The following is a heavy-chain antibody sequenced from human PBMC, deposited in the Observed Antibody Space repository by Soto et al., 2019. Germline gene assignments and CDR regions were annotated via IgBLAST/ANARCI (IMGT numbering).Heavy chain of an antibody. CDR3: ARIDCSSTSCHLFDYYYYYGMDV. V-gene: IGHV1-2*02. CDR2: INPNSGGT. J-gene: IGHJ6*02. D-gene: IGHD2-2*01. Sequence: ASVNVSCKSSGYTFTGYYMHWVRQAPGQGLECMGWINPNSGGTNYAQKFQGRVTMTRDTSISTAYMELSRLRSDDTAVYYCARIDCSSTSCHLFDYYYYYGMDVWGQGTTVTVSS. CDR1: GYTFTGYY.